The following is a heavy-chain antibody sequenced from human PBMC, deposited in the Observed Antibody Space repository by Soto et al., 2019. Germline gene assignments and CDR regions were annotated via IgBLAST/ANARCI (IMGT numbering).Heavy chain of an antibody. CDR1: GYTFTGYY. CDR3: ARAYSSGWPGFDY. D-gene: IGHD6-19*01. V-gene: IGHV1-2*04. J-gene: IGHJ4*02. Sequence: QVQLVQSGAEVKKPGASVKASCKASGYTFTGYYMHWVRQAPGQGLEWMGWINPNSGGTNYAQKFQGWVTMTRDTSISTAYMELSRLRSDDTAVYYCARAYSSGWPGFDYWGQGTLVTVSS. CDR2: INPNSGGT.